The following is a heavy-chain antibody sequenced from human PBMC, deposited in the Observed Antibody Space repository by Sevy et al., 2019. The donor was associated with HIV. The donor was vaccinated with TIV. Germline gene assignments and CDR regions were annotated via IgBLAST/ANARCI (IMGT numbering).Heavy chain of an antibody. V-gene: IGHV1-18*01. D-gene: IGHD1-26*01. CDR3: ARGSLFLVGGWFDP. J-gene: IGHJ5*02. CDR1: GYTFTSYG. Sequence: ASVKVSCKASGYTFTSYGISWVRQAPGQGLEWMGWISAYNGNTNYVQKLQGRVTMTTDTSTSTAYMELRSLRSDDAAVYYCARGSLFLVGGWFDPWGQGTLVTVSS. CDR2: ISAYNGNT.